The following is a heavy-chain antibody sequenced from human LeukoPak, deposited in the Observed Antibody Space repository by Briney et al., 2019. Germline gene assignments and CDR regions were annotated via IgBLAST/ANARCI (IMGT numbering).Heavy chain of an antibody. J-gene: IGHJ6*03. CDR3: ARSYYYYYMDV. CDR2: IIPIFGTA. CDR1: GYTFTGYY. V-gene: IGHV1-69*05. Sequence: SVKVSCKASGYTFTGYYMHWVRQAPGQGLGWMGGIIPIFGTANYAQKFQGRVTITTDESTSTAYMELSSLRSEDTAVYYCARSYYYYYMDVWGKGTTVTVSS.